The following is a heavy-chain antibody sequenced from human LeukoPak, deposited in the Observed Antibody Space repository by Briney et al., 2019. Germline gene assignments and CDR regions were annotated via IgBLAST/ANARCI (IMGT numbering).Heavy chain of an antibody. J-gene: IGHJ4*02. CDR1: GFTFSSYG. V-gene: IGHV3-30*02. CDR3: ASFLSARTIDY. Sequence: GGSLRLSCAASGFTFSSYGMHWVRQAPGRGLEWVPFIRYDGSNKYYADSVKGRFTISRDNSKNTLYLQMNSLRAEDTAVYYCASFLSARTIDYWGQGTLVTVSS. D-gene: IGHD6-25*01. CDR2: IRYDGSNK.